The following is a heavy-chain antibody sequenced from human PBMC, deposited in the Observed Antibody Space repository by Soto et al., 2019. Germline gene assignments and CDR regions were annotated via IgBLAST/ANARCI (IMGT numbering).Heavy chain of an antibody. CDR1: GGSISSGGYS. J-gene: IGHJ4*03. Sequence: PSETLSLTCTVSGGSISSGGYSWTWIRQPPGKGLEWIGYIYHSETSYNPSLKSRVTISVDRSKNHFSLKLTSVTAADTAVYYCAREGCSDGCCYYDYWGQGTLVPVSS. CDR2: IYHSET. D-gene: IGHD2-15*01. CDR3: AREGCSDGCCYYDY. V-gene: IGHV4-30-2*01.